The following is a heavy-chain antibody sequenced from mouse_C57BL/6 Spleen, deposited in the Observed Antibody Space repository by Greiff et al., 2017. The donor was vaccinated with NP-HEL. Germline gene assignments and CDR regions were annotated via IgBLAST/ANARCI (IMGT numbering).Heavy chain of an antibody. CDR1: GYTFTSYW. D-gene: IGHD1-1*01. J-gene: IGHJ2*01. Sequence: VQLQQPGAELVKPGASVKLSCKASGYTFTSYWMHWVKQRPGQGLEWIGMIHPNSGSTNYNEKFKSKATLTVDKSSSTAYMQLSSLTSEDSAVYYCARSLPTVVEDYWGQGTTLTVSS. CDR3: ARSLPTVVEDY. V-gene: IGHV1-64*01. CDR2: IHPNSGST.